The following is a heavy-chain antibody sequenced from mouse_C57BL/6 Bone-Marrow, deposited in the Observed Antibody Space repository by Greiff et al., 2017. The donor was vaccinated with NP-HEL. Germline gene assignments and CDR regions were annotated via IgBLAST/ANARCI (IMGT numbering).Heavy chain of an antibody. CDR1: GYTFTSYW. D-gene: IGHD1-1*01. J-gene: IGHJ1*03. CDR3: TRRDYGSSYWYFDV. Sequence: VQLKESGTVLARPGASVKMSCRTSGYTFTSYWMHWVKQRLGQGLEWIGAIYPGNSDTSYNQKFKGKAKLTAVTSASTAYMELSSLTNEDSAVYYCTRRDYGSSYWYFDVWGTGTTVTVSS. V-gene: IGHV1-5*01. CDR2: IYPGNSDT.